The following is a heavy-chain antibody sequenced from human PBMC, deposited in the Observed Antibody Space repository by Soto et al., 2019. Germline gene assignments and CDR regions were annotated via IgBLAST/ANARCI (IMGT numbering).Heavy chain of an antibody. CDR2: IWYDGSNK. D-gene: IGHD3-10*01. V-gene: IGHV3-33*01. CDR3: ARVSNYGYEGYWFDP. CDR1: GFTFSSYG. J-gene: IGHJ5*02. Sequence: GGSLRLSCAASGFTFSSYGMHWVRQAPGKGLEWVAVIWYDGSNKYYADSVKGRFTISRDNSKNTLYLQMNSLRAEDTAVYYCARVSNYGYEGYWFDPWGQGTLVTVSS.